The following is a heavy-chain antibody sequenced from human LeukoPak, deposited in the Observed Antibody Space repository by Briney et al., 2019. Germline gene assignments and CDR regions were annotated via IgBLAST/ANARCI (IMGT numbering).Heavy chain of an antibody. CDR1: GYTFSSYS. Sequence: PGGSLRLSCAASGYTFSSYSINWVRQAPGKGLEWVSSISVRSNYIYYADSVRGRFRISRDDARDSLYLQMNSLRAEDTAVYYCVRLRRNSDTSGFYSYYDFWGQGTLVTVSS. CDR3: VRLRRNSDTSGFYSYYDF. J-gene: IGHJ4*02. V-gene: IGHV3-21*01. CDR2: ISVRSNYI. D-gene: IGHD3-22*01.